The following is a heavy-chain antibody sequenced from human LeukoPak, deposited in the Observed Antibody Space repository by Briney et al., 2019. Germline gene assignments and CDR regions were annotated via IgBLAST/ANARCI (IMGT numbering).Heavy chain of an antibody. J-gene: IGHJ4*02. D-gene: IGHD1/OR15-1a*01. CDR1: GFTVSSDY. CDR2: ISYDGSNK. CDR3: AKGEHGDY. Sequence: PGGSLRLSCAASGFTVSSDYMSWVRQAPGKGLEWVAVISYDGSNKYYADSVKGRFTISRDNSKNTLYLQMNSLRAEDTAVYYCAKGEHGDYWGQGTLVTVSS. V-gene: IGHV3-30*18.